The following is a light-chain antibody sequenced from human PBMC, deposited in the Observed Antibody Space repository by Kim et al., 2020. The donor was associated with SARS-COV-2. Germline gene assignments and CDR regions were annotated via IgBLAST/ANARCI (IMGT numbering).Light chain of an antibody. V-gene: IGLV1-44*01. Sequence: GQRVTISCSGSSSNIGRNTVNWYQQLPGTAPKLLIYSNNQRPSGVPDRFSGSKSGTSASLAISGLQSEDEADYYCAACDDSLNGVVFGGGTQLTVL. J-gene: IGLJ2*01. CDR3: AACDDSLNGVV. CDR1: SSNIGRNT. CDR2: SNN.